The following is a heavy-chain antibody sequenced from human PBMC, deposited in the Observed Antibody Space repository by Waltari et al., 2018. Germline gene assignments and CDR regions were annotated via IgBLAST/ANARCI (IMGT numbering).Heavy chain of an antibody. CDR2: TYYRSKWYN. J-gene: IGHJ5*02. Sequence: ICAISGDSVSSNSAAWNWIRQSPSRGLEWLGRTYYRSKWYNDYAVSVKSRITINPDTSKNQFSLQLNSVTPEDTAVYYCARGETSRYSSGWYVGQRRKNANWFDPWGQGTLVTVSS. CDR1: GDSVSSNSAA. V-gene: IGHV6-1*01. D-gene: IGHD6-19*01. CDR3: ARGETSRYSSGWYVGQRRKNANWFDP.